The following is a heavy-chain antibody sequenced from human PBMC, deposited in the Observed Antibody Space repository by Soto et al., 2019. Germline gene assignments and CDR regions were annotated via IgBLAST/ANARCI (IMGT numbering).Heavy chain of an antibody. D-gene: IGHD6-13*01. V-gene: IGHV3-64*01. CDR1: GFTFSNYE. CDR2: ISNNGAHT. CDR3: ARRGYGSRWPNVHMDV. J-gene: IGHJ6*02. Sequence: GGSLRLSCAASGFTFSNYEMHWVRQAPGKGLEYVSGISNNGAHTDYAKSVKGRFTISRDNSENTLYLQMGSLRAEDMALYYCARRGYGSRWPNVHMDVWGQGTTVTVA.